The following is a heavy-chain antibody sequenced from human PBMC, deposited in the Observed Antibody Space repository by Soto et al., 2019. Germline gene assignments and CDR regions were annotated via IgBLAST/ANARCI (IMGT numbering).Heavy chain of an antibody. V-gene: IGHV3-33*01. CDR1: GFTFSSYG. D-gene: IGHD2-2*02. CDR3: ARDGVVSELYPIDAFDT. Sequence: PGGSLRLSCAASGFTFSSYGMHWVRQAPGKGLEWVAVIWYDGSNKYYADSVKGRFTISRDNSKNTLYLQMNSLRAEDTAVYYCARDGVVSELYPIDAFDTWGQGTMVTVSS. J-gene: IGHJ3*02. CDR2: IWYDGSNK.